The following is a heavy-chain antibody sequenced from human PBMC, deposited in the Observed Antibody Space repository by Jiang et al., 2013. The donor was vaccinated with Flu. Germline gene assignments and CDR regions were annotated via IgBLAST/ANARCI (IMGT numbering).Heavy chain of an antibody. CDR2: ISGSGGST. D-gene: IGHD3-22*01. J-gene: IGHJ4*02. V-gene: IGHV3-23*01. CDR1: GFTFSSYA. Sequence: RLSCAASGFTFSSYAMSWVRQAPGKGLEWVSAISGSGGSTYYADSVKGRFTISRDNSKNTLYLQMNSLRAEDTAVYYCAKSGGYSDRTDFDYWGQGTLVTVSS. CDR3: AKSGGYSDRTDFDY.